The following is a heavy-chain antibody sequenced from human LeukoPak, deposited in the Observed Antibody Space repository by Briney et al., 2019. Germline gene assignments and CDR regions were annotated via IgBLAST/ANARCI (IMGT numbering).Heavy chain of an antibody. D-gene: IGHD6-19*01. CDR3: ALLFRGRIAVAGNH. CDR2: MNPNSGNT. CDR1: GGTFSSYA. J-gene: IGHJ5*02. Sequence: ASVKVSCKASGGTFSSYAINWVRQASGQGLEWMGGMNPNSGNTDYAQKFQGRVTMTRNTSKSTAYMELSSLRSEDTAVYYCALLFRGRIAVAGNHWGQGTLVTVSS. V-gene: IGHV1-8*02.